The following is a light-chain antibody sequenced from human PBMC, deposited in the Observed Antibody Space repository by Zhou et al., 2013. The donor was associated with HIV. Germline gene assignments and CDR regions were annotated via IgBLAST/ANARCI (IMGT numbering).Light chain of an antibody. Sequence: LVLTQSPATLSLSPGESATLSCRASQGLGDYLAWYQQKPGLTPRLLIYDASTRATGTPARFSGSGYGTDFTLTIRSLEPEDFAIYYCQHLQGGFGPGSRLEI. V-gene: IGKV3-11*01. CDR2: DAS. CDR1: QGLGDY. J-gene: IGKJ2*03. CDR3: QHLQGG.